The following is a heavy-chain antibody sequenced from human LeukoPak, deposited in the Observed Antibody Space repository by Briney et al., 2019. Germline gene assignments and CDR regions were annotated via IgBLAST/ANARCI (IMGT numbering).Heavy chain of an antibody. J-gene: IGHJ6*03. CDR1: GGSISSYY. CDR3: ARNRQLLAENYMDV. D-gene: IGHD2-2*01. V-gene: IGHV4-59*01. Sequence: PSETLSLTCTVSGGSISSYYRSWIRQPPGKGLEWIGYIYYSGSTNYNPSLKSRVTISVDTSKNQFSLKLSSVTAADTAVYYCARNRQLLAENYMDVWGKGTTVTVSS. CDR2: IYYSGST.